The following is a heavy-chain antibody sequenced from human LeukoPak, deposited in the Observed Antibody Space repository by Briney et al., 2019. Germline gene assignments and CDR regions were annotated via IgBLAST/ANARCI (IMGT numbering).Heavy chain of an antibody. CDR2: INPNSGGT. J-gene: IGHJ4*02. CDR1: GYTFTGYY. D-gene: IGHD6-19*01. V-gene: IGHV1-2*02. Sequence: ASVKVSCKASGYTFTGYYMHWVRQAPGQGLEWMGWINPNSGGTNYAQKFQGRVTMTRDTSISTAYMELSRLRSDDTAVYYCARVGQYSSGWYSEDFDYWGQGTLVTVSS. CDR3: ARVGQYSSGWYSEDFDY.